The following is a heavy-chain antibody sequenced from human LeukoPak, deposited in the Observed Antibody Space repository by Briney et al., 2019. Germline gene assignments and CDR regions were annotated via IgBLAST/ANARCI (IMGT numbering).Heavy chain of an antibody. Sequence: SETLSLTCTVSGGSISSYYWSWIRQPPGKGLEWIGYIYYSGSTNYNPSLKSRVTISVDTSKNQFSLKLSSVTAADTAVYYCARDRGRLGGYFDYWGQGTLVTVSS. CDR2: IYYSGST. J-gene: IGHJ4*02. CDR3: ARDRGRLGGYFDY. CDR1: GGSISSYY. D-gene: IGHD3-10*01. V-gene: IGHV4-59*01.